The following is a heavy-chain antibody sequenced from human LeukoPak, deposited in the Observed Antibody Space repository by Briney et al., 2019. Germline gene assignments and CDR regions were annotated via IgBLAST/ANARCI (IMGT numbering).Heavy chain of an antibody. CDR1: GGSISSGGYS. CDR3: ARGGLQEEVVITTYFDY. CDR2: ISHSGST. V-gene: IGHV4-30-2*01. J-gene: IGHJ4*02. D-gene: IGHD3-22*01. Sequence: SETLSLTCAVSGGSISSGGYSWSWIRQPPGKGLEWNGYISHSGSTYYNPSLKSRVTISVDRSKKQFSRKLSSVTAADTAVYYCARGGLQEEVVITTYFDYWGQGTLVTVSS.